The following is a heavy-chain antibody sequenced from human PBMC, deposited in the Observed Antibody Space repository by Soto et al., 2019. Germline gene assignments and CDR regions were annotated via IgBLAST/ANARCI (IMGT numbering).Heavy chain of an antibody. V-gene: IGHV5-10-1*01. CDR3: ASLPHSGSYSYYYYGMDV. CDR1: GYSFTSYW. Sequence: GESLKISCKGSGYSFTSYWISWVHQMPGKGLEWMGRIDPSDSYTNYSPSFQGHVTISADKSISTAYLQWSSLKASDTAMYYCASLPHSGSYSYYYYGMDVWGQGTTVTVSS. CDR2: IDPSDSYT. D-gene: IGHD1-26*01. J-gene: IGHJ6*02.